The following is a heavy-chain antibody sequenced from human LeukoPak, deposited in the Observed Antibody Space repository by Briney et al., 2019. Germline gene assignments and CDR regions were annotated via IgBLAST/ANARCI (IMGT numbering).Heavy chain of an antibody. Sequence: PGGSLRLSCAASGFTFSDYYMSWIRQAPGKGLEWVSYISSTSSYTNYAQSVKGRFTISRDNARNSLYLQMNSLRAEDTAVYFCARAAVPFQWYGMDVWGQGTTVTVSS. CDR1: GFTFSDYY. V-gene: IGHV3-11*06. CDR2: ISSTSSYT. D-gene: IGHD2-8*01. J-gene: IGHJ6*02. CDR3: ARAAVPFQWYGMDV.